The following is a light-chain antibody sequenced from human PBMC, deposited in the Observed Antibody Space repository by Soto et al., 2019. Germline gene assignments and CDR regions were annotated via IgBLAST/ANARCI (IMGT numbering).Light chain of an antibody. CDR3: LRYGDSPPAYT. J-gene: IGKJ2*01. V-gene: IGKV3-20*01. Sequence: EIVLTQSPGTVSLSPGERATLSCRASQSVSSRNLAWYRQKPGQAPILLIFGASNRATGLPDRCSGSGSGTDFTLTISIVEPDYCAWYYRLRYGDSPPAYTFGQGTKLEIK. CDR1: QSVSSRN. CDR2: GAS.